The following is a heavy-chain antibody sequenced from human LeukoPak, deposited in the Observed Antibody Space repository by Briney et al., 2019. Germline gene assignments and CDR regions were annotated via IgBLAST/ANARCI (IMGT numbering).Heavy chain of an antibody. J-gene: IGHJ6*03. V-gene: IGHV1-69*05. D-gene: IGHD1-14*01. CDR3: ARGHRPDYYYYMDV. CDR2: IIPIFGTA. CDR1: GGTFSSYA. Sequence: ASVKVSCKASGGTFSSYAISWVRQAPGQGLAWMGGIIPIFGTADYAQKFQGRVTITTDESTSTAYMELSSLRSEDTAVYYCARGHRPDYYYYMDVWGKGTTVTVSS.